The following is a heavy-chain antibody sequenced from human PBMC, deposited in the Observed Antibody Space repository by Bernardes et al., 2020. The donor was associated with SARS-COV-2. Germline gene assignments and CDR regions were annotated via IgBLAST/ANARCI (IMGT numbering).Heavy chain of an antibody. CDR2: ISYDGSNK. CDR1: GFSFSDYG. J-gene: IGHJ6*02. V-gene: IGHV3-30*18. Sequence: VGSLSLSCAASGFSFSDYGMHWVRQAPGKGLEWAAAISYDGSNKFYADSVKGRFTISRDNSKNTLYLELYSLRAEDTAVYYCAKEYCSSTSCYMGSYYFYYGMDVWGQGTPVTVSS. CDR3: AKEYCSSTSCYMGSYYFYYGMDV. D-gene: IGHD2-2*02.